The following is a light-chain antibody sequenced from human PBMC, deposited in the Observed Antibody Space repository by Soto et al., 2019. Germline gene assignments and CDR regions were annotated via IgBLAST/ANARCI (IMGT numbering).Light chain of an antibody. V-gene: IGKV3-20*01. CDR2: GAS. Sequence: EIVLPQSPGTLSLSPGERATLSCRASQSFSSSYLAWYQQKPGQAPRLLIYGASSRATGIPDRFSGSGSGTDFTLTISRLEPEDFAVYYCQQYVSSITFGQGRRPEIK. J-gene: IGKJ5*01. CDR3: QQYVSSIT. CDR1: QSFSSSY.